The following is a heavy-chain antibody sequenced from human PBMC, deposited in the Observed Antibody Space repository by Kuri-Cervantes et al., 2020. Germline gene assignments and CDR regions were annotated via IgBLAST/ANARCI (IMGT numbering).Heavy chain of an antibody. CDR2: IYYSGST. CDR1: GGSISSYY. CDR3: ARPTTNTYGYLSFDY. J-gene: IGHJ4*02. D-gene: IGHD5-18*01. V-gene: IGHV4-59*12. Sequence: SETLSLTCTVSGGSISSYYWSWIRQPPGKGLEWIGYIYYSGSTNYNPSLKSRVTISVDKSKNQFSLRLSSVTAADTAVYYCARPTTNTYGYLSFDYWGQGTLVTVSS.